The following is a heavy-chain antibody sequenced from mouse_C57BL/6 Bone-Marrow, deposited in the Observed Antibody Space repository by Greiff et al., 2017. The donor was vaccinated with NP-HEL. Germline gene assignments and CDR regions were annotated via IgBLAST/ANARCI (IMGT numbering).Heavy chain of an antibody. J-gene: IGHJ2*01. V-gene: IGHV1-72*01. D-gene: IGHD1-1*01. CDR3: ARGGAGSSYYFDY. Sequence: VQLQQPGAELVKPGASVKLSCKASGYTFTSYWMHWVKQRPGRGLEWIGRIDPNSGGTKYNEKFKSKATLTVDKPSSTAYMQLSSLTAEDSAVYFCARGGAGSSYYFDYWGQGTTLTVSS. CDR1: GYTFTSYW. CDR2: IDPNSGGT.